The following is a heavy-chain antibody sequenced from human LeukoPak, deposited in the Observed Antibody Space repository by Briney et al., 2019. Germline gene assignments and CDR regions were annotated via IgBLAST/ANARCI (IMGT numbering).Heavy chain of an antibody. CDR1: GYSFTSYW. CDR3: ARHLGTAMVSPLGY. J-gene: IGHJ4*02. D-gene: IGHD5-18*01. V-gene: IGHV5-51*01. Sequence: GESLQISCKGSGYSFTSYWIGWVRQMPGKGLEWMGFIHPGDSDTRYSPSFQGQGTISADKSISTAYLQWSSLKASDTAMYYCARHLGTAMVSPLGYWGQGTLVTVSS. CDR2: IHPGDSDT.